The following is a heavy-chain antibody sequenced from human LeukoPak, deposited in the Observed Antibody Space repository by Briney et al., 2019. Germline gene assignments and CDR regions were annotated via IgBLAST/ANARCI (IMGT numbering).Heavy chain of an antibody. CDR3: SSSGYTYYYYYYGMDV. D-gene: IGHD3-22*01. Sequence: SVKVSCEASGGTFSSYAISWVRQAPGQGLEWMGGIIPIFGTADYAQKFQGRVTITADESTNTAYMELSSLRSEDTAVYYCSSSGYTYYYYYYGMDVWGQGTTVTVSS. CDR1: GGTFSSYA. J-gene: IGHJ6*02. V-gene: IGHV1-69*13. CDR2: IIPIFGTA.